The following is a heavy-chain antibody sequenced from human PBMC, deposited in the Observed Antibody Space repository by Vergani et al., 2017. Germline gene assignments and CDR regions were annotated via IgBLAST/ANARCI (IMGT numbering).Heavy chain of an antibody. D-gene: IGHD3-22*01. J-gene: IGHJ4*02. CDR3: ARHTEYYYEISPYYFDY. V-gene: IGHV4-59*08. CDR1: GGSISSHY. CDR2: IYYRGST. Sequence: QVQLQESGPGLVKPSETLSLTCTGSGGSISSHYWSWIRPPPGKGLEWVGEIYYRGSTKYNPYLKSRVTISVDTSKNQLSLKLSSVTAADTAVYYCARHTEYYYEISPYYFDYWGQGTLVTVSS.